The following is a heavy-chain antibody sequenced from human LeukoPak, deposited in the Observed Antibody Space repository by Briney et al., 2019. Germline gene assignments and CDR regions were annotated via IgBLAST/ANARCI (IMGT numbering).Heavy chain of an antibody. D-gene: IGHD3-16*02. Sequence: GESLKISCKGPGYSFTNYWIGWVRQMPGKGLEWMGIIYPGDSDTTYKPSFQGQVTISADKSISTAYLQWSSLKASDTAMYYCARSRAETVPVWGSYRHHDAFDIWGQGTMVTVSS. V-gene: IGHV5-51*01. CDR1: GYSFTNYW. CDR3: ARSRAETVPVWGSYRHHDAFDI. J-gene: IGHJ3*02. CDR2: IYPGDSDT.